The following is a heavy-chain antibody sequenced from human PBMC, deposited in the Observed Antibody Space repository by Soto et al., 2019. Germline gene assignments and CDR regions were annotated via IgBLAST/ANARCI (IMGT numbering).Heavy chain of an antibody. V-gene: IGHV1-18*04. D-gene: IGHD3-16*01. CDR3: ARDRVAGIWGDALAI. Sequence: QVQLVQSGAEVKKPGASVKVSCKTSGYTFTNHGINWVRQAPGQGLEWMGWINPYNANVNYAQKLQGRVTMTTYTSTSTAYMDLRSLTSDDTAVYYCARDRVAGIWGDALAIWGQGKMVTVSS. J-gene: IGHJ3*02. CDR1: GYTFTNHG. CDR2: INPYNANV.